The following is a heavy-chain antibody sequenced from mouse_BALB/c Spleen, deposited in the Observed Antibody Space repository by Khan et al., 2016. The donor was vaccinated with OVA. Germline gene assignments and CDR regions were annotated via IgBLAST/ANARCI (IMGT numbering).Heavy chain of an antibody. J-gene: IGHJ3*01. V-gene: IGHV14-1*02. D-gene: IGHD3-1*01. CDR1: GFNIKDYY. CDR3: DRAGYEAGFTY. Sequence: VQLQQSGAELVRPGALVKLSCKASGFNIKDYYIHWVKQRPEQGLEWIGWIDPVNGNTMCDPKFQDKASITADTSSKTAYKKIRSLTTEETAGKYGDRAGYEAGFTYWGQGTLVTDSA. CDR2: IDPVNGNT.